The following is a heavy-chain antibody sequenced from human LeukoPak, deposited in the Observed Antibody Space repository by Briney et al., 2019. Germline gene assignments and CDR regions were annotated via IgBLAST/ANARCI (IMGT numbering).Heavy chain of an antibody. J-gene: IGHJ4*02. CDR2: INSDGSST. Sequence: EPGGSLRLSCAASGLTFSSYWMHWVRQAPGKGLVWVSRINSDGSSTSYADSVKGRFTISRDNAKNTLYLQMHSLRAEDTAVYYCARRYCSSTSCYYDSWGQGTLVTVSS. CDR1: GLTFSSYW. V-gene: IGHV3-74*01. D-gene: IGHD2-2*01. CDR3: ARRYCSSTSCYYDS.